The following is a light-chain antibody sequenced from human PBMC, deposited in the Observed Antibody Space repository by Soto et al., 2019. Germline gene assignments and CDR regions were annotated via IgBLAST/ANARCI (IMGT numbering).Light chain of an antibody. V-gene: IGKV3-15*01. Sequence: EIVLTQSPATLSLSPGERATLSCRASQSISDTLAWYQQKPGQAPRLLIHGASTRAHGIPASFSGSGSGTELTLTISSLQSEDFAVYYCQQYNNWPTVTFGQGTKVDIK. CDR3: QQYNNWPTVT. J-gene: IGKJ1*01. CDR2: GAS. CDR1: QSISDT.